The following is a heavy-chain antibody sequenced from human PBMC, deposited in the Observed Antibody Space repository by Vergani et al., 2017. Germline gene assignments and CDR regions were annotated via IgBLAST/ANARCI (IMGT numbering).Heavy chain of an antibody. V-gene: IGHV4-34*01. J-gene: IGHJ6*02. CDR1: GGPFSGYY. Sequence: QVQLQQWGAGLLKPSETLSLTCAVYGGPFSGYYWSWIRQPPGKGLEWIGEINHSGSTNYNPSLKSRVTIPVDTPKNQFSRKLSSVTAADTAVYYRARGHILHGTGSRYYYYGMDVWGQGTTVTVSS. CDR2: INHSGST. D-gene: IGHD3-10*01. CDR3: ARGHILHGTGSRYYYYGMDV.